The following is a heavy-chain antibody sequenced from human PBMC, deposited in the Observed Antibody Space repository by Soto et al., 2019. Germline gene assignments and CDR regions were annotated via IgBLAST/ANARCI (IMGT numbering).Heavy chain of an antibody. Sequence: QVQLVESGGGVVQPGRSLRVSCEASGFTFRNYGMHWARQAPGKGLEWVAVISYDGRNKYYADSVKGRFTISRDNSKNTLYLQMNSLRAEDTAVYYCAKDRGVVVPAANHQYGMDVWGQGTAVTVSS. CDR2: ISYDGRNK. V-gene: IGHV3-30*18. CDR1: GFTFRNYG. J-gene: IGHJ6*02. D-gene: IGHD2-2*01. CDR3: AKDRGVVVPAANHQYGMDV.